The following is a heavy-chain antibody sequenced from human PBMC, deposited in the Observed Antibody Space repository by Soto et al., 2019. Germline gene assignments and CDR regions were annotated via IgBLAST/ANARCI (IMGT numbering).Heavy chain of an antibody. CDR2: VYHTGDT. J-gene: IGHJ5*02. D-gene: IGHD2-21*02. V-gene: IGHV4-4*02. CDR1: GGTVASSHW. Sequence: SETLSLTCGVSGGTVASSHWWSWVRQSPGRGLGWIGNVYHTGDTNFNPSLQSRVTFSVGKSNNQFSLRLTSVTAADTAVYFCAREIVTAGGNNYFDPWGPGTLVTVSS. CDR3: AREIVTAGGNNYFDP.